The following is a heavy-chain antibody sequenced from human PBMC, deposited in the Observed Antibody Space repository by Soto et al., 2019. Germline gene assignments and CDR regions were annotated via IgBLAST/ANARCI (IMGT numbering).Heavy chain of an antibody. Sequence: QVQLVQSGAEVKKPGSSVKVSCKAAGGTFSSYTISRVRQAPGQGLEWMGRIIPILGIANYAQKFQGRVTITADKSTSTAYMELSRLRSDDTAVYYCARGSVVVVADQYYYYGMDVWGQGTPVNVSS. CDR3: ARGSVVVVADQYYYYGMDV. CDR2: IIPILGIA. D-gene: IGHD2-15*01. J-gene: IGHJ6*02. V-gene: IGHV1-69*02. CDR1: GGTFSSYT.